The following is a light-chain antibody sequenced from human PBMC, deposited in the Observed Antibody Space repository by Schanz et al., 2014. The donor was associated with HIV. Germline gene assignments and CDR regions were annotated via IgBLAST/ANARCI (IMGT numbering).Light chain of an antibody. J-gene: IGLJ3*02. Sequence: QSVLTQPASVSGSPGQSITISCTGTSSDVGGYNYVPWYQQHPGKAPKLMIYDVSNRPPGVSNRFSGSKSGNTASLTISGLQAEDEADYYCSSYTSSNTPWMFGGGTKLTVL. CDR1: SSDVGGYNY. CDR2: DVS. V-gene: IGLV2-14*03. CDR3: SSYTSSNTPWM.